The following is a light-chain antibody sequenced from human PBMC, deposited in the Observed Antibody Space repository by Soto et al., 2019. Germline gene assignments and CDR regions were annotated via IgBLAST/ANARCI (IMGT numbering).Light chain of an antibody. CDR2: YAS. J-gene: IGKJ4*01. CDR1: RNIGNN. Sequence: VVLTQSPATLSVSPGEAATFSCRASRNIGNNLAWYHHKPGQAPRLLISYASSGATGTPGRFSGSGSGTEFALTISSLQSEDSAVYYCQHFYNWPVTFGGGTKVDIK. CDR3: QHFYNWPVT. V-gene: IGKV3-15*01.